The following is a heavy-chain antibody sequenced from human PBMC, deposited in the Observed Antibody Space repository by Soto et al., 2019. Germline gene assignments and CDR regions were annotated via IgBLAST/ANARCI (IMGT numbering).Heavy chain of an antibody. CDR2: ISGSGGST. D-gene: IGHD7-27*01. J-gene: IGHJ3*02. CDR1: GFTFSSYA. Sequence: EVQLLESGGGLVQPGGSLRLSCAASGFTFSSYAMSWVRQAPGKGLEWVSAISGSGGSTYYADSVKGRFTISRDNSKNXLXXXXNSLRAEDTAVYYCAKVSTDWGAFDIWGQGTMVTVSS. V-gene: IGHV3-23*01. CDR3: AKVSTDWGAFDI.